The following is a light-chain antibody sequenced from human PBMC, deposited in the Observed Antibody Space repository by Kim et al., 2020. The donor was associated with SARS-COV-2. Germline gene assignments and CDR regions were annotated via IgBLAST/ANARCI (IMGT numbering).Light chain of an antibody. V-gene: IGKV3-20*01. CDR3: QQYGSSPYT. CDR1: QSVSSNY. Sequence: EIVLTQSPGTLSLSPGERATLSCRASQSVSSNYLTWYQQKPGQAPRLLIYGASSRATGIPDRFSGSGSGTDFTLTIRGLEPEDFAVYYCQQYGSSPYTFGQGTKLEIK. J-gene: IGKJ2*01. CDR2: GAS.